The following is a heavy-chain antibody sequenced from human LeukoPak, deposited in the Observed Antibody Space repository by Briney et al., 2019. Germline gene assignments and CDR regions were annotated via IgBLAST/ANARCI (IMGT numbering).Heavy chain of an antibody. V-gene: IGHV1-46*01. CDR3: ARVRPPNIVDSVADYKFYHDMDV. J-gene: IGHJ6*02. Sequence: ASVKVSCKASGYTFTSNYIHWVRQAPGQGLEWMGMIYPRDGSTSYAQKFQGRVTVTRDTSTSTVHMELSGLRSEDTAVYYCARVRPPNIVDSVADYKFYHDMDVWGQGTTVTVSS. CDR2: IYPRDGST. CDR1: GYTFTSNY. D-gene: IGHD2/OR15-2a*01.